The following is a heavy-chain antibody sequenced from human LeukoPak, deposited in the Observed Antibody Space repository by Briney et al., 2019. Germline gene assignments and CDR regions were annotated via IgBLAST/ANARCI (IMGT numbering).Heavy chain of an antibody. V-gene: IGHV4-30-4*01. J-gene: IGHJ4*02. CDR1: GGSISSGDYY. Sequence: SQTLSLTCTVSGGSISSGDYYWSWIRQPPGKGLEWIGYIYYSGSTYYNPSLKSRVTISVDTSKNQFSLKLSSVTAADTAVHYCARVRGLRAPKYYFDHWGQGTLVTVSS. D-gene: IGHD2-15*01. CDR2: IYYSGST. CDR3: ARVRGLRAPKYYFDH.